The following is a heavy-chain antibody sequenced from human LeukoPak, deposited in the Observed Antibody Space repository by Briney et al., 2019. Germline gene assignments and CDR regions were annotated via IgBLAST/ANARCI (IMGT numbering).Heavy chain of an antibody. CDR3: ARGVFDWLPDV. CDR1: GFTFSSYS. V-gene: IGHV3-21*01. D-gene: IGHD3-9*01. CDR2: ISSSSSYI. J-gene: IGHJ6*04. Sequence: GGSLRLSCAASGFTFSSYSMNWVRQAPGKGLEWVSSISSSSSYIYYADSVKGRFTICRDNAKNSLYLQMNSLRAEDTAVYYCARGVFDWLPDVWGKGTTVTISS.